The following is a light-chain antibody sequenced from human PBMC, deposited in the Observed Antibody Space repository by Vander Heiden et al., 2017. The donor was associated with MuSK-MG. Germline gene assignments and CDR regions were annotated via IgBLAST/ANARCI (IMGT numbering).Light chain of an antibody. V-gene: IGKV3-11*01. CDR2: DAS. Sequence: IVLTQAPVTLSLSPGERATLSCRASESVFKYLAWYQQRPGQSPRLLIFDASSRATGVPARFSGTGSGTDFTLTISSLEPEDSAVYYCQQRSNWPRSFGQGTRLE. J-gene: IGKJ5*01. CDR3: QQRSNWPRS. CDR1: ESVFKY.